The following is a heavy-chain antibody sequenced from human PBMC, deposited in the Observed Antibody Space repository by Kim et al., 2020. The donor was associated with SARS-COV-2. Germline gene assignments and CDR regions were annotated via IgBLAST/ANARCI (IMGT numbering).Heavy chain of an antibody. V-gene: IGHV4-39*01. CDR3: ARRQTGYSYGYVGELATIIDY. D-gene: IGHD5-18*01. Sequence: SETLSLTCTVSGGSISSSSYYWGWIRQPPGKGLEWIGSIYYSGSTYYNPSLKSRVTISVDTSKNQFSLKLSSVTAADTAVYYCARRQTGYSYGYVGELATIIDYWGQGTLVTVSS. CDR2: IYYSGST. J-gene: IGHJ4*02. CDR1: GGSISSSSYY.